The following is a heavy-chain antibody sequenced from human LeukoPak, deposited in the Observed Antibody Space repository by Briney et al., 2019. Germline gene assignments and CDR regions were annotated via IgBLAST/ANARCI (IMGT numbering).Heavy chain of an antibody. D-gene: IGHD2-21*01. CDR2: IYYSGST. J-gene: IGHJ3*02. Sequence: PSETLSLTCTVSGGSISSSSYYWGWIRQPPVKGLEWIGSIYYSGSTYYNPSLKSRVTISVDTSKNQFSLKLSSVTAADTAVYYCARIHSRGILEGAFDIWGQGTMVTVSS. CDR3: ARIHSRGILEGAFDI. V-gene: IGHV4-39*07. CDR1: GGSISSSSYY.